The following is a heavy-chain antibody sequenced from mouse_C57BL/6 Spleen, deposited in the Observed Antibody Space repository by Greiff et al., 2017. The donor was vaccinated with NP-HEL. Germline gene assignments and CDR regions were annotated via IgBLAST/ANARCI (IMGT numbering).Heavy chain of an antibody. D-gene: IGHD2-4*01. J-gene: IGHJ3*01. V-gene: IGHV1-50*01. CDR2: IDPSDSYT. CDR1: GYTFTSYW. Sequence: VKLQQPGAELVKPGASVKLSCKASGYTFTSYWMQWVKQRPGQGLEWIGEIDPSDSYTNYNQKFKGKATLTVDTASSPAYMQLSSLTSEDSAVYYCARSDDYDRFAYWGQGTLVTVSA. CDR3: ARSDDYDRFAY.